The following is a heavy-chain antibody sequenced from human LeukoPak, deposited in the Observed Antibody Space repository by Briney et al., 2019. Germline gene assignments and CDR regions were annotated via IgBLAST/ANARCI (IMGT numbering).Heavy chain of an antibody. CDR1: GFTFCDYY. D-gene: IGHD4-11*01. J-gene: IGHJ6*03. V-gene: IGHV3-11*01. CDR2: LSSSGSSI. CDR3: ARSSHDYSNHGYYYYYMDV. Sequence: PVGSLRLSCAHPGFTFCDYYLCWIRQAPGEGREWVSYLSSSGSSIYYADSVKGRFTISTDKAKNIQYMQKTTLRAHGTRVYYTARSSHDYSNHGYYYYYMDVCGKGNTVTVS.